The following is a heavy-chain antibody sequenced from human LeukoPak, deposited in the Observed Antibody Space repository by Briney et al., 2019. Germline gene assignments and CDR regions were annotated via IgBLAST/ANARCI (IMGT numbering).Heavy chain of an antibody. J-gene: IGHJ4*02. D-gene: IGHD2-2*01. V-gene: IGHV3-11*01. CDR3: AKDLYCSSTSCTEFDY. CDR2: ISSSGSTI. Sequence: GGSLRLSCAASGFTFSDYYMSWIRQAPGKGLEWVSYISSSGSTIYYADSVKGRFTISRDNAKNSLYLQMNSLRAEDTAVYYCAKDLYCSSTSCTEFDYWGQGTLVTVSS. CDR1: GFTFSDYY.